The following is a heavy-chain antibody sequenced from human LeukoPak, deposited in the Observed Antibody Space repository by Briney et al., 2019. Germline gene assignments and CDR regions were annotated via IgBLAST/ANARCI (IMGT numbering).Heavy chain of an antibody. D-gene: IGHD1-1*01. J-gene: IGHJ4*02. Sequence: GGSLRLSCAVSGFTFSTEWMTWVRQAPGKGLEWVADIKPDGSDKYYVDSVKGRFTISRDNAKNSLYLQMNTLRAEDTAVYYCARGISLWNGDSWGQGTLVSVSS. CDR2: IKPDGSDK. V-gene: IGHV3-7*01. CDR1: GFTFSTEW. CDR3: ARGISLWNGDS.